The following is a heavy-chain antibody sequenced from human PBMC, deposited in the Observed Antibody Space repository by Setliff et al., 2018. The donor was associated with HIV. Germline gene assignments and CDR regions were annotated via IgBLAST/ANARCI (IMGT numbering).Heavy chain of an antibody. J-gene: IGHJ6*03. Sequence: SETLSLTCTVSGGSISSGGYYWSWIRQHPGKGLEWIGYIYTSGSTNDNPSLKSRITISVDTSNNQFSLRLSSVTAADTAVYYCARDKGYYYMDVWGKGITVTVSS. CDR1: GGSISSGGYY. V-gene: IGHV4-61*08. CDR2: IYTSGST. CDR3: ARDKGYYYMDV.